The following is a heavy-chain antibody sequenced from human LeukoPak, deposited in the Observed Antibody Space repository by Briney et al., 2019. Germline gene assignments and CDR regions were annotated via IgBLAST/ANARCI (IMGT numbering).Heavy chain of an antibody. Sequence: SETLSLTCTVSGGSISTSNYYWGWIRQPPGKGLEWIGNIFYSGSTYYSPSLKSRVTISLDTSRNQFSLKLNSVTAADTAVYYCARGYCSGGSCYSSYYYSYMDVWGKGTTVTVSS. J-gene: IGHJ6*03. CDR1: GGSISTSNYY. CDR2: IFYSGST. V-gene: IGHV4-39*07. D-gene: IGHD2-15*01. CDR3: ARGYCSGGSCYSSYYYSYMDV.